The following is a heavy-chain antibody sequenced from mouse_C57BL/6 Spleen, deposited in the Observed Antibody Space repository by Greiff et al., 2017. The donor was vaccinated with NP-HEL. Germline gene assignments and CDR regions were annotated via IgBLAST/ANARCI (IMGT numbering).Heavy chain of an antibody. CDR2: INYDGSST. D-gene: IGHD2-12*01. CDR1: GFTFSDYY. CDR3: ARERIRRDYAMDY. Sequence: EVKLVESEGGLVQPGSSMKLSCTASGFTFSDYYMAWVRQVPEKGLEWVANINYDGSSTYYLDSLKSRFIISRDNAKNILYLQMSSLKSEDTATYYCARERIRRDYAMDYWGQGTSVTVSS. V-gene: IGHV5-16*01. J-gene: IGHJ4*01.